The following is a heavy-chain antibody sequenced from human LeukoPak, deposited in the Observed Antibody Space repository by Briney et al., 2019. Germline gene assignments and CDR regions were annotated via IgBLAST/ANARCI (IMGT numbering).Heavy chain of an antibody. V-gene: IGHV3-53*01. CDR2: IYSGGST. D-gene: IGHD3-10*01. CDR1: GFTFSAYY. CDR3: ARDYMVTIY. Sequence: GGSLRLSCAASGFTFSAYYMSWIRQAPGKGLEWVSVIYSGGSTYYADSVKGRFTISRDNSKNTLYLQMNSLRAEDTAVYYCARDYMVTIYWGQGTLVTVSS. J-gene: IGHJ4*02.